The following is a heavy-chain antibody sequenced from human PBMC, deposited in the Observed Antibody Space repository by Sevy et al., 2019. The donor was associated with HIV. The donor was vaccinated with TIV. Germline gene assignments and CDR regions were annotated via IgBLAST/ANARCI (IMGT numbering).Heavy chain of an antibody. Sequence: SETLSLTCTVSGGSMSSYYWSWIRQPPGKGLEWIGNIYYSGSTNYNPSLRSRVTISVDTSKNQFSLKLSSVTAADTAVYYCASDRGYSGYDYDYWGQGTLVIVS. D-gene: IGHD5-12*01. V-gene: IGHV4-59*01. CDR1: GGSMSSYY. J-gene: IGHJ4*02. CDR3: ASDRGYSGYDYDY. CDR2: IYYSGST.